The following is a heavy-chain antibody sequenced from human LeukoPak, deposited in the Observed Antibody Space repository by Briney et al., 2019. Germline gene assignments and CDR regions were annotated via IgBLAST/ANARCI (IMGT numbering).Heavy chain of an antibody. J-gene: IGHJ3*02. CDR2: IGSRGHSI. V-gene: IGHV3-48*03. CDR1: GFTSSGYE. CDR3: ARASVRVIVRGGALDI. Sequence: GGSLRLSCVASGFTSSGYEMNSVRQAPGKGLEWVSYIGSRGHSIYYADSVKDRFINSGDNAKNSLYLQMNSLRPEDTAIYYCARASVRVIVRGGALDIWVHGTMVTVSA. D-gene: IGHD2/OR15-2a*01.